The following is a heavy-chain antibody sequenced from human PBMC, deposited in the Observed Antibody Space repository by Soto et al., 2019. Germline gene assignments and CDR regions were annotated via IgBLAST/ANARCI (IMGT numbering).Heavy chain of an antibody. CDR3: ARYYYDSSGYYFGYYYYGMDV. D-gene: IGHD3-22*01. Sequence: ASVNVSCKAAGYTFTSYGISWVRQAPGQGLEWMGWISAYNGNTNYAQKLQGRVTMTTDTSTSTAYMELRSLRSDDTAVYYCARYYYDSSGYYFGYYYYGMDVWGQGTTVTVSS. J-gene: IGHJ6*02. CDR2: ISAYNGNT. V-gene: IGHV1-18*01. CDR1: GYTFTSYG.